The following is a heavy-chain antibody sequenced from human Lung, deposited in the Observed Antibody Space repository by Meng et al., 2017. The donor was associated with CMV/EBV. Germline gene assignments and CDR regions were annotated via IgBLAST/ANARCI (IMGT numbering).Heavy chain of an antibody. CDR3: VVYGYGDYNYFDV. V-gene: IGHV1-2*06. CDR2: INPKSGGA. J-gene: IGHJ4*02. Sequence: CKASGYTFTGYYLHWVRQAPGQGIEWMGRINPKSGGAKYARKFEGRVTLTSDTAISTVYMELSRLRSDDTAMYYCVVYGYGDYNYFDVWGQGTPVTVSS. D-gene: IGHD4-17*01. CDR1: GYTFTGYY.